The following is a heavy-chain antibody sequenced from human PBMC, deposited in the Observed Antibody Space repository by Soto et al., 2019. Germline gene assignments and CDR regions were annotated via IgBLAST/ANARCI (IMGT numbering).Heavy chain of an antibody. D-gene: IGHD6-13*01. V-gene: IGHV4-31*03. J-gene: IGHJ4*02. Sequence: SETLSLTCTVSGGSISSGGYYWSWIRQHPGKGLEWIGYIYYSGSTYYNPSLKSRVNISVDTSKNQFSLKLSSVTAADTAVYYCARSRYSRRWLFDYRGQGTLVTVSS. CDR2: IYYSGST. CDR3: ARSRYSRRWLFDY. CDR1: GGSISSGGYY.